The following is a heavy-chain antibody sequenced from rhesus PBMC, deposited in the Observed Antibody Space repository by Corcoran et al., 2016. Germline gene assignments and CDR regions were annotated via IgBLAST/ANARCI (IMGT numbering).Heavy chain of an antibody. Sequence: EVQLVESGGGLAKPGGSLRLSCAASGSTFSDYYMDWVRQAPGAGLEGVARISNGGGSTWYADSVKGRFTISRENAKNTLYLQMDSLRAEDTAVYYCARRAGTHYGLDSWGQGVVVTVSS. J-gene: IGHJ6*01. CDR1: GSTFSDYY. D-gene: IGHD1-20*01. V-gene: IGHV3-178*01. CDR2: ISNGGGST. CDR3: ARRAGTHYGLDS.